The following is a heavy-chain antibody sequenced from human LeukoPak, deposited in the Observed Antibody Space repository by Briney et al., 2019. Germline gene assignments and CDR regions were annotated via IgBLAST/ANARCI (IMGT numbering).Heavy chain of an antibody. V-gene: IGHV1-18*01. CDR2: TSAYNGNT. Sequence: ASVKVSCKASGYTFTSYGISWVRQAPGQGLEWMGWTSAYNGNTNYAQKLQGRVTMTTDTSTSTAYMELRSLRSDDTAVYYCARTEDYGDYDDPSVFDYWGQGTLVTVSS. D-gene: IGHD4-17*01. CDR1: GYTFTSYG. CDR3: ARTEDYGDYDDPSVFDY. J-gene: IGHJ4*02.